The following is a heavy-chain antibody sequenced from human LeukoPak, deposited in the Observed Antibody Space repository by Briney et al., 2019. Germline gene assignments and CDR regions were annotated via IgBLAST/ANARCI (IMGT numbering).Heavy chain of an antibody. V-gene: IGHV1-46*01. J-gene: IGHJ4*02. CDR2: IYPRDGST. Sequence: GASVKASCKASGYTFTSNYIQWVRQAPGQGLEWMGMIYPRDGSTSYAQKFQGRVTVTRDTSTSTVHMELSGLRSEDTAVYYCARDQEGFDYWGQGTLVTVSS. CDR1: GYTFTSNY. CDR3: ARDQEGFDY.